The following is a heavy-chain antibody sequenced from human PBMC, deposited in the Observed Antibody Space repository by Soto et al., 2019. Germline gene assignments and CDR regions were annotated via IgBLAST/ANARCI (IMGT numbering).Heavy chain of an antibody. CDR1: GGSISRYY. CDR3: ARDPGSGSYYGWFDP. CDR2: IYYSGST. J-gene: IGHJ5*02. V-gene: IGHV4-59*01. D-gene: IGHD3-10*01. Sequence: QVQLQESGPGLVKPSETLSLTCTVSGGSISRYYWNWIRQPPGKGLEWIGYIYYSGSTNYNPSLRSRVTISVDTSKTQVSLKLSSVTAADTAVYYCARDPGSGSYYGWFDPWGQGTLVTVSS.